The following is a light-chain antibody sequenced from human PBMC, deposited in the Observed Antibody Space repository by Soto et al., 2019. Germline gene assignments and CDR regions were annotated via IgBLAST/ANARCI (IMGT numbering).Light chain of an antibody. CDR3: QSYDSSLSGSVV. J-gene: IGLJ2*01. Sequence: QAVVTQPPSVSGAPGQRVTISCTGSSSNIGAGYDVHWYQQLPGTAPKLLIYGNSNRHSGVPDRFSGSKSGTSASLAITGLQAEDEADYYCQSYDSSLSGSVVFGGGTKLTVL. CDR1: SSNIGAGYD. CDR2: GNS. V-gene: IGLV1-40*01.